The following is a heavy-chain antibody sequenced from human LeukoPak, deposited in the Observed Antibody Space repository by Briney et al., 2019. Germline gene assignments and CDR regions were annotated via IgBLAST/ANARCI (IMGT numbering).Heavy chain of an antibody. V-gene: IGHV3-30*18. Sequence: GGSLRLSCAASGFTFSSYGMHWVRQAPGKGLEWVAVISYDGSNKYYADSVKGRFTISRDNSKNTLYLQMSSLRAEDTAVYYCAKGSSGDYWGQGTLVTVSS. CDR2: ISYDGSNK. CDR3: AKGSSGDY. D-gene: IGHD6-6*01. J-gene: IGHJ4*02. CDR1: GFTFSSYG.